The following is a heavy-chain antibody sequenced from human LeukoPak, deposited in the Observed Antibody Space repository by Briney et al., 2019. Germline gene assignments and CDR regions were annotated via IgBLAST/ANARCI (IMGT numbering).Heavy chain of an antibody. J-gene: IGHJ4*02. V-gene: IGHV4-59*01. CDR2: IYYSGST. CDR1: GGSISSYY. D-gene: IGHD2-21*02. Sequence: PSETLSLTCTASGGSISSYYWSWLRQPPGKGLEWIGYIYYSGSTNYNPSLKSRVTISVDTSKNQFSLKLSSVTAADTAVYYCARVRPGHLEPETCGGDCYLGYFDYWGQGTLVTVSS. CDR3: ARVRPGHLEPETCGGDCYLGYFDY.